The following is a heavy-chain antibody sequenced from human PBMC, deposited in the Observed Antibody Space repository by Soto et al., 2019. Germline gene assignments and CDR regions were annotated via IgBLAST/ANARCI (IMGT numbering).Heavy chain of an antibody. CDR2: IYSGGST. D-gene: IGHD3-22*01. Sequence: EVQLVESGGGLIQPGGSLRLSCAASGFTVSVDYMSWVRQAPGKGLEWVSVIYSGGSTYYADSVKGRFTISRDNSKNTLYLQMSSLRPEDTAVYYCARVYNSAYYYNGVNYWGQGTLVTVSS. CDR1: GFTVSVDY. CDR3: ARVYNSAYYYNGVNY. J-gene: IGHJ4*02. V-gene: IGHV3-53*01.